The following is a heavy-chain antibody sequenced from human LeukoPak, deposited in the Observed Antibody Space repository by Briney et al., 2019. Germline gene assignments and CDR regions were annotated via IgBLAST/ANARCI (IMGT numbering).Heavy chain of an antibody. CDR3: ARDRGAAADY. J-gene: IGHJ4*02. CDR1: GGSFSGYY. Sequence: PSETLSLTCAVYGGSFSGYYWSWIRQPPGKGLEWIGEINHSGSTNYNPSLKSRVTISVDTSKNQFSLKLSSVTAADTAVYYCARDRGAAADYWGQGTLVIVSS. D-gene: IGHD6-13*01. V-gene: IGHV4-34*01. CDR2: INHSGST.